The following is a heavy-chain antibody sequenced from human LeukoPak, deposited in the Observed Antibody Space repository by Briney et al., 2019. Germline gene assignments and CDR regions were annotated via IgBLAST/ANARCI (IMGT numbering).Heavy chain of an antibody. D-gene: IGHD6-19*01. Sequence: GESLKISCKGSGYSFTRYWIGWVRQMPGKGLEWMGIIYPGDSDTRYSPSFQGQVTISADKSISTAYLQWSSLKASDTAMYYCASYSSGWYSGWDYWGQGTLVTVSS. V-gene: IGHV5-51*03. CDR3: ASYSSGWYSGWDY. CDR2: IYPGDSDT. J-gene: IGHJ4*02. CDR1: GYSFTRYW.